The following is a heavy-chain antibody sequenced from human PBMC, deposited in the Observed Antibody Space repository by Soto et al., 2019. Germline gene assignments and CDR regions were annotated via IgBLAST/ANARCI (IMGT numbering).Heavy chain of an antibody. CDR1: GYTFTSYY. Sequence: ASVKVSCKASGYTFTSYYMHWVRQAPGQGLEWMGIINPSGGSTSYAQKFQGRVTMTRDTSTSTFYMELRSLRSDDTAVYYCARGPIYVFFRMDVWGQGTTVTVSS. CDR2: INPSGGST. V-gene: IGHV1-46*01. D-gene: IGHD3-16*01. CDR3: ARGPIYVFFRMDV. J-gene: IGHJ6*02.